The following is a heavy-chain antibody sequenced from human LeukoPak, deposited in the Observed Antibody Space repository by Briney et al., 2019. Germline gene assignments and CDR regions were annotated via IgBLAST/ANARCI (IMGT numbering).Heavy chain of an antibody. CDR3: ERDQGHFDI. Sequence: GGALRLACAAAGFTFSSYWRSWVRQAPGRGLEWVANMKQDGSEIYDVDSVKGRFTISRDNAKNSLYLQMNSLSVEDTAVYYCERDQGHFDIWGRGTLVTVSS. CDR2: MKQDGSEI. V-gene: IGHV3-7*01. J-gene: IGHJ2*01. CDR1: GFTFSSYW.